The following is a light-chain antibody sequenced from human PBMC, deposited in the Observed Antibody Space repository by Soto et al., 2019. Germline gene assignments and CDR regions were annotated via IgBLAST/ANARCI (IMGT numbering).Light chain of an antibody. J-gene: IGKJ1*01. V-gene: IGKV3-11*01. CDR3: QQRSNWPRWA. Sequence: VLSQSPSTLSLSPGERATLSCRASQSVSSSLAWYQQKPGQAPRLLIYDASNRAAGIPARFSGSGSGTDFTLTINNLEPEDFAVYYCQQRSNWPRWAFGQGTKVDIK. CDR1: QSVSSS. CDR2: DAS.